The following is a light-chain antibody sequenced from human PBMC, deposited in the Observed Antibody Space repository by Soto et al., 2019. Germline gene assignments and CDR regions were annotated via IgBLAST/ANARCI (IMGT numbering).Light chain of an antibody. Sequence: EIVLTQSPATLSLSPGERATLSCRASQSVCSYLAWYQQKPGQAPRLLIYDASNRATGIPARFSGSGSRTDFTLTISSLEPEDFAVYYCQQRSNWPPAITFGQGTRLEIK. CDR3: QQRSNWPPAIT. J-gene: IGKJ5*01. V-gene: IGKV3-11*01. CDR1: QSVCSY. CDR2: DAS.